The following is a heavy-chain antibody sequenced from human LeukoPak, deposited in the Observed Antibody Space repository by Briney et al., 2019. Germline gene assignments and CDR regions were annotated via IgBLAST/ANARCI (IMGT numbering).Heavy chain of an antibody. CDR2: ISGSGGSK. Sequence: GGSLGLSCAASRFTFSSYAMNWVRQAPGKGLEWVSGISGSGGSKYYADSVKGRFTISRDNSKNTLYLQMNSLRAEDTAVYYCAKDLRAVANSYDFDYWGQGTLVTVSS. V-gene: IGHV3-23*01. J-gene: IGHJ4*02. CDR3: AKDLRAVANSYDFDY. D-gene: IGHD6-19*01. CDR1: RFTFSSYA.